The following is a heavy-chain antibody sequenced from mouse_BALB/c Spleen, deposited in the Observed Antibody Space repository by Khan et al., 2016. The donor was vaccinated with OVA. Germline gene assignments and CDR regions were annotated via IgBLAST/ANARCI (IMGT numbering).Heavy chain of an antibody. Sequence: QVQLQQPGAELVRPGASVKLSCKASGYTFTTYWINWVKQRPGQGLEWIGNIYPSDSYTNYNQKFKDKATLTVDKFSSTAYLHLSSPTSEDSAVYSCTADLPMDNWGQGTTLTVSS. D-gene: IGHD1-1*02. CDR2: IYPSDSYT. V-gene: IGHV1-69*02. CDR1: GYTFTTYW. J-gene: IGHJ2*01. CDR3: TADLPMDN.